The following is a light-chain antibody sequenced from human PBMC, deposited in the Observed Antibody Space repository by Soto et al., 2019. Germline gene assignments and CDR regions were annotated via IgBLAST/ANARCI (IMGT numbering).Light chain of an antibody. CDR1: SSDVGSYDL. CDR3: SSFTSSTTVI. V-gene: IGLV2-14*02. J-gene: IGLJ2*01. CDR2: EVG. Sequence: QSVLTQPASVSGSPGQSITISCTGTSSDVGSYDLVSWYQQHPGKAPKLIILEVGNRPSGVSNRFSGSKSGNTASLTISGLQAEDEADYYCSSFTSSTTVIFGGGTQLTVL.